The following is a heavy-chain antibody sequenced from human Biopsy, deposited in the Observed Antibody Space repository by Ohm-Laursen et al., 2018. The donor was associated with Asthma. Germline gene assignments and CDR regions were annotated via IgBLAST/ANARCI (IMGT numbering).Heavy chain of an antibody. CDR2: MYHSGSP. CDR3: VRHQYSSSWSTFDY. J-gene: IGHJ4*02. CDR1: GGSITSSSYY. D-gene: IGHD3-22*01. Sequence: GTLSLTWTVSGGSITSSSYYWGWIRQPPGKGMEWIGSMYHSGSPYYHPSLKSRATISVDTSKNQLSLKRSSVTAADTAVYFCVRHQYSSSWSTFDYWGQGALATVSS. V-gene: IGHV4-39*01.